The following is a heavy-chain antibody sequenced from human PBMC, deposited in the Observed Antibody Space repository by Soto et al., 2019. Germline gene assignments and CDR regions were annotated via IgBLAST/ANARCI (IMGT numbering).Heavy chain of an antibody. CDR3: ARTSSGYYPGY. J-gene: IGHJ4*02. D-gene: IGHD3-22*01. CDR1: GVTFSDYD. V-gene: IGHV3-11*06. Sequence: GGPLSLSCAASGVTFSDYDMSWIRQAPGKGLEWVSYISSSSSYTNYADSVKGRFTISRDNAKNSLYLQMNSLRAEDTAVYYCARTSSGYYPGYWGQGTLVTGSS. CDR2: ISSSSSYT.